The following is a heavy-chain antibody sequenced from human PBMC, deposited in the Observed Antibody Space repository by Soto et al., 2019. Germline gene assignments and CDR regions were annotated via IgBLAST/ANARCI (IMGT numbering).Heavy chain of an antibody. J-gene: IGHJ1*01. Sequence: QVQLVQSGAEVKKPGASVKVSCKASGYTFTSYYMHWVRQAPGQGLEWMGIINPSGGSTSYAQKFQGRVTMTRDTSTSTVYMELSSLRSEDTAVYYCARGYYSDSRGYYPEYFQHWGQGTLVTVSS. CDR2: INPSGGST. CDR1: GYTFTSYY. CDR3: ARGYYSDSRGYYPEYFQH. D-gene: IGHD3-22*01. V-gene: IGHV1-46*01.